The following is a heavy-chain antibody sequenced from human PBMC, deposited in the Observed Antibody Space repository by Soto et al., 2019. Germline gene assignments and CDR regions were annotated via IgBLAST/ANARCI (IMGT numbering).Heavy chain of an antibody. D-gene: IGHD3-3*01. V-gene: IGHV4-39*01. CDR2: IYYSGST. Sequence: QLQLQESGPGLVKPSETLSLTCTVSGGSISSSSYYWGWIRQPPGKGLEWIGSIYYSGSTYYNPSLKSRVTISVDTSKNQFSLKLSSVTAADTAVYYCALSQAESITIFGVVNDAFDIWGQGTMVTVSS. CDR1: GGSISSSSYY. J-gene: IGHJ3*02. CDR3: ALSQAESITIFGVVNDAFDI.